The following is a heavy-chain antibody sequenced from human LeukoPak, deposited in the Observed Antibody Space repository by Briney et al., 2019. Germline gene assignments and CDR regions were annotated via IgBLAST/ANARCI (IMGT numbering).Heavy chain of an antibody. CDR1: GFTFSGSA. CDR2: IRSKTNNYAT. CDR3: TTRGVDIVAPYYFDY. J-gene: IGHJ4*02. V-gene: IGHV3-73*01. D-gene: IGHD5-12*01. Sequence: PGGSLRLSCAASGFTFSGSAMHWVRQASGKGLEWVGRIRSKTNNYATAYGASVKGRFTISRDDSKNTLYLQMNSLKTEDTAVYYCTTRGVDIVAPYYFDYWGQGTLVTVSS.